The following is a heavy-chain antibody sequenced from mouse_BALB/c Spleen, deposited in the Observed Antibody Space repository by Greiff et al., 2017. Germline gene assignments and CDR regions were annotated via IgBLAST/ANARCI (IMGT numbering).Heavy chain of an antibody. D-gene: IGHD2-1*01. V-gene: IGHV3-1*02. CDR1: GYSITSCYS. J-gene: IGHJ3*01. CDR3: ARYGNYATWFAY. Sequence: EVKVEESGPDLVKPSQSLSLTCTVTGYSITSCYSWHWIRQFPGNKLEWMGYIHYSGSTNYNPSLKSRISITRDTSKNQFFLQLNSVTTEDTATYYCARYGNYATWFAYWGQGTLVTVSA. CDR2: IHYSGST.